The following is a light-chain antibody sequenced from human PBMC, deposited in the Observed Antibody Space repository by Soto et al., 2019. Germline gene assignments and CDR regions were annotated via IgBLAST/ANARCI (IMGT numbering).Light chain of an antibody. CDR1: QSVSSSY. CDR3: QQYGSSIFT. V-gene: IGKV3-20*01. J-gene: IGKJ3*01. CDR2: GAS. Sequence: EIVLTQSPGTLSLSPGERATLSCRASQSVSSSYLAWYQQKPGQAPRLLIYGASGSATGIPDRFSGSGTGTDFTLTISRLETEDFAMYYCQQYGSSIFTFGPGTKVDI.